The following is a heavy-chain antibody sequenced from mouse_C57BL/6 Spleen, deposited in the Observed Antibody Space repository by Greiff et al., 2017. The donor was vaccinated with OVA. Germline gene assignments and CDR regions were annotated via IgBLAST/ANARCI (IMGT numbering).Heavy chain of an antibody. CDR2: INPNNGGT. J-gene: IGHJ3*01. V-gene: IGHV1-18*01. CDR1: GYTFTDYN. D-gene: IGHD1-1*01. Sequence: VQLQQSGPELVKPGASVKIPCKASGYTFTDYNMDWVKQSHGKSLEWIGDINPNNGGTIYNQKFKGKATLTVDKSSSTAYMELRSLTSEDTAVYYCARIYGSSSAWFAYWGQGTLVTVSA. CDR3: ARIYGSSSAWFAY.